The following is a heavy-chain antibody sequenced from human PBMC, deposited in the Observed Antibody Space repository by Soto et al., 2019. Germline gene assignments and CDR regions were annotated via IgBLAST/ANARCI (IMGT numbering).Heavy chain of an antibody. V-gene: IGHV3-53*04. D-gene: IGHD3-9*01. Sequence: EVQLMESGGDLVQPGGSLRLSCVVSGFTVSNNYMSWVRQVPGKGLECVSIIYSGGTTFNAESVKGRFTISRDNSKNTLFLQMSSLRDEDTATYYCARHSDWYHMDVWGKGTTVIVSS. CDR1: GFTVSNNY. CDR2: IYSGGTT. J-gene: IGHJ6*03. CDR3: ARHSDWYHMDV.